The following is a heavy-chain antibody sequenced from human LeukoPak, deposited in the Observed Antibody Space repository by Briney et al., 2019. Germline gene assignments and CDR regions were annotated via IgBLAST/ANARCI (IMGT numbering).Heavy chain of an antibody. CDR3: ARVDRSYGTPPGIAAAGGY. CDR1: GGSISSSSYY. V-gene: IGHV4-39*07. J-gene: IGHJ4*02. D-gene: IGHD6-13*01. CDR2: IYYSGST. Sequence: SETLSLTCTVSGGSISSSSYYWGWIRQPPGKGLEWIGSIYYSGSTYYNPSLKSRVTISVDTSKNQFSLKLSSVTAADTAVYYCARVDRSYGTPPGIAAAGGYWGQGTLVTVSS.